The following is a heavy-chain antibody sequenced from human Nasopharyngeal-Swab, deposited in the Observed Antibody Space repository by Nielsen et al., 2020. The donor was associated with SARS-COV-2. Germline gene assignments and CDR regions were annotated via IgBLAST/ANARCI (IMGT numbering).Heavy chain of an antibody. D-gene: IGHD5-12*01. CDR3: ARDGLEVARDF. Sequence: WVRQAPGQGLEWMGSLNTKTGMPTYAQGFRGRFVFSMDTSGSTGYLHIKSLKTEDTGVYYCARDGLEVARDFWGQGTLVTVSS. CDR2: LNTKTGMP. J-gene: IGHJ4*02. V-gene: IGHV7-4-1*02.